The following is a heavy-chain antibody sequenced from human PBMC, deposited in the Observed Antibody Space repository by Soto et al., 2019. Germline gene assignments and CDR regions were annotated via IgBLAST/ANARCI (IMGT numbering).Heavy chain of an antibody. D-gene: IGHD4-17*01. J-gene: IGHJ4*02. CDR2: IKTDGSFS. V-gene: IGHV3-74*01. CDR1: GFTFSSYY. CDR3: ARGFYGDPPALDY. Sequence: EVQLVESGGGLVQPGGSLRLSCAASGFTFSSYYMHWVRQAPGKGLVWISRIKTDGSFSSYADSVKGRFTISRDNAGNTLFLQMNSLSDDDTAVYYCARGFYGDPPALDYWGQGTLVSVSS.